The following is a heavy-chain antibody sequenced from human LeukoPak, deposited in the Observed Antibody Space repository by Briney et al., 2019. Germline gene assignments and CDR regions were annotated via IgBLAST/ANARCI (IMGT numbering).Heavy chain of an antibody. CDR1: GYSFTDYW. CDR3: ARQTGDKGIDY. J-gene: IGHJ4*02. Sequence: GESLKISCKASGYSFTDYWIVWVRQMPGKGLEWMGAIYPGDSDTRYSPSFQGQVTISADKSINTAYLQWSSLRASDTAIYYCARQTGDKGIDYWGQGTLVTVSS. D-gene: IGHD7-27*01. V-gene: IGHV5-51*01. CDR2: IYPGDSDT.